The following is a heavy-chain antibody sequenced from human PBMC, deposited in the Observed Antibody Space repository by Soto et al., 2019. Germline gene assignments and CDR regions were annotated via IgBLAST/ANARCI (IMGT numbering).Heavy chain of an antibody. J-gene: IGHJ3*01. CDR2: ISAYNGNK. D-gene: IGHD3-22*01. CDR3: AKPNSVNYYDASGYHDAFDF. V-gene: IGHV1-18*04. Sequence: PSVKVSCKASGYTFTNYGINWVRQAPGHGLEWMGWISAYNGNKRFAQKFQGRVTMTTDASTRTAYMELRNLRSDDTAVYYCAKPNSVNYYDASGYHDAFDFWGQGTMVTVSS. CDR1: GYTFTNYG.